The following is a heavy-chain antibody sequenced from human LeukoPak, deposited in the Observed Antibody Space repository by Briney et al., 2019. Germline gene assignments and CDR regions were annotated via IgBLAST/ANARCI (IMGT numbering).Heavy chain of an antibody. Sequence: GGTLRLSCAASGFTFSSYGMSWVRQAPGKGLEWVSAISGSGGSTYYADSVKGRFTISRDNSKNTLYLQMNSLRAEDTAVYYCAKAVVVAFYYFDYWGQGTLVTVSS. V-gene: IGHV3-23*01. CDR3: AKAVVVAFYYFDY. CDR2: ISGSGGST. CDR1: GFTFSSYG. J-gene: IGHJ4*02. D-gene: IGHD3-22*01.